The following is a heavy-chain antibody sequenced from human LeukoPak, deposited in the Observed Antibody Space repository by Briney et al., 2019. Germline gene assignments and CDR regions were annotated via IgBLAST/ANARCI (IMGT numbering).Heavy chain of an antibody. D-gene: IGHD3-9*01. CDR3: ARDAYYDILTGPYSFGVDY. V-gene: IGHV3-7*01. Sequence: GGSLRLSCAASGFTFSSYWMSWVRQAPGKGLEWVANIKQDGSEKYYVDPVKGRFTISRDNAKNSLYLQMNSLRAEDTAVYYCARDAYYDILTGPYSFGVDYWGQGTLVTVSS. CDR2: IKQDGSEK. J-gene: IGHJ4*02. CDR1: GFTFSSYW.